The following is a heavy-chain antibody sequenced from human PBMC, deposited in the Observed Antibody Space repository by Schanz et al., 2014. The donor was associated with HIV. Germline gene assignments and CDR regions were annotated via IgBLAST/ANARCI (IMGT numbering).Heavy chain of an antibody. J-gene: IGHJ3*01. Sequence: QVQLVQSGAEAKKPGASVMLSCKASGYTFTGYYMHWVRQAPGQGLEWMGWINPNSGGTNYAQKFQGRVTMTRDTSISTAYMELSRLRSDDTAVYYCARGGYYRGVGDYYVTTFDYWGRGTKVTVSS. CDR2: INPNSGGT. D-gene: IGHD2-21*01. CDR3: ARGGYYRGVGDYYVTTFDY. V-gene: IGHV1-2*02. CDR1: GYTFTGYY.